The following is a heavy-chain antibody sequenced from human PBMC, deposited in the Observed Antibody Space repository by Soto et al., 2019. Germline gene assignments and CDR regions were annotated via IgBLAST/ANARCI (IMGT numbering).Heavy chain of an antibody. CDR2: ISYDGNIR. D-gene: IGHD3-16*01. V-gene: IGHV3-30*18. J-gene: IGHJ4*02. CDR3: AKDGGRSAGYFDH. Sequence: QVQLVDSGGGVVQPGRSLRLSCAASGFTFSHYGMHWVRQAPGKGLEWVALISYDGNIRYYADSVKGRFTISRDNSKNTLYLQMIRLRVEDTALYYCAKDGGRSAGYFDHWGQGTLVTVSS. CDR1: GFTFSHYG.